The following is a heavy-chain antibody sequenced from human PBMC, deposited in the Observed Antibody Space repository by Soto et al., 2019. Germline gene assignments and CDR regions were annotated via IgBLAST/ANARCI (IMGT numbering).Heavy chain of an antibody. CDR2: ISSSSSYI. V-gene: IGHV3-21*01. Sequence: AGGSLRPSCAASGFTFSSYSMNWVRQAPGKGLEWVSSISSSSSYIYYADSVKGRFTISRDNAKNSLYLQMNSLRAEETAVYYCARDMLLPSKGYYGFYYYYGMDVWGQGTTVTVS. CDR3: ARDMLLPSKGYYGFYYYYGMDV. J-gene: IGHJ6*02. CDR1: GFTFSSYS. D-gene: IGHD2-15*01.